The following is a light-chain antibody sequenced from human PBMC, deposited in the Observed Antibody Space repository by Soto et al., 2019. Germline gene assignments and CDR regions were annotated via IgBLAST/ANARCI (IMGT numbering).Light chain of an antibody. V-gene: IGKV3-20*01. CDR1: HSVSSSY. J-gene: IGKJ2*01. CDR2: GAS. Sequence: ELVLTQSPGTLSLSPGERATLSCRASHSVSSSYLAWYQQKPGQSPRLLIYGASSRATGIPDRFSGSGSGTDFTLTISRLAPEDFAVYYCQQYGSSPPYTFGQGTKLEIK. CDR3: QQYGSSPPYT.